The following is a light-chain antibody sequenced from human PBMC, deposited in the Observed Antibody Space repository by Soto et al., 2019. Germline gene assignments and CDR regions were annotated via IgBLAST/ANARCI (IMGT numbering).Light chain of an antibody. CDR3: QVRDTITDHVV. J-gene: IGLJ2*01. CDR2: DDR. CDR1: NIGANS. V-gene: IGLV3-21*02. Sequence: SYVLTQPPSVSVAPGPRARGTGGGGNIGANSVHWYQQKPGQAPVVVAYDDRGRPSGIPERFSGSNSGNTATLTISRVGAGDEAVYYCQVRDTITDHVVFGGGTKLTVL.